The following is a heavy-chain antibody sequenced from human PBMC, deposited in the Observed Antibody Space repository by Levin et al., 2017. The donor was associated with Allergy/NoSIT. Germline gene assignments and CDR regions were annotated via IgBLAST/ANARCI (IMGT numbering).Heavy chain of an antibody. CDR3: THHYDILTVWGFGP. D-gene: IGHD3-9*01. V-gene: IGHV3-73*01. J-gene: IGHJ5*02. CDR1: GSSFNDFA. CDR2: IRSKANSYAT. Sequence: GGSLRLSCAASGSSFNDFAMHWVRQASGKGLEWVGHIRSKANSYATAYAASVKGRFTISRDDSKNTAYLQMNSMKTEDTAVYYCTHHYDILTVWGFGPWGQGTVVTVSS.